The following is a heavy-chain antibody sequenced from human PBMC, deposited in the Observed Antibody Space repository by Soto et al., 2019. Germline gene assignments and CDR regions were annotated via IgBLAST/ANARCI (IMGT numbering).Heavy chain of an antibody. V-gene: IGHV3-33*01. Sequence: QVQLVESGGGVVQPGKSLRLSCAASGFTFSTYGMHWVRQAPGKGLEWVAVIWYDGSNKYHGDSLKGRFTISRDNSKTTLYLQINNLRAEDTAVYYCGRDGALGDTAVVDSWGQGNLVTVSS. CDR1: GFTFSTYG. J-gene: IGHJ4*02. D-gene: IGHD5-18*01. CDR2: IWYDGSNK. CDR3: GRDGALGDTAVVDS.